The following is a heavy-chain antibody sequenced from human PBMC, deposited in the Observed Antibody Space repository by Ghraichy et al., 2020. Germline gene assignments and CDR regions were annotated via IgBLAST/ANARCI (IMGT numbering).Heavy chain of an antibody. Sequence: ASVKVSCKVSGYTLTELSMHWVRQAPGKGLEWMGGFDPEDGETIYAQKFQGRVTMTEDTSTDTAYMELSSLRSEDTAVYYCATDADSGSYYNGGNYGMDVWGQGTTVTVSS. CDR3: ATDADSGSYYNGGNYGMDV. CDR2: FDPEDGET. D-gene: IGHD3-10*01. V-gene: IGHV1-24*01. J-gene: IGHJ6*02. CDR1: GYTLTELS.